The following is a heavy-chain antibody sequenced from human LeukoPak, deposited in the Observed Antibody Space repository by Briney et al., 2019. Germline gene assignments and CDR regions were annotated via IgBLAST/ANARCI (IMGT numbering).Heavy chain of an antibody. CDR1: GFTFSSHW. V-gene: IGHV3-74*01. J-gene: IGHJ4*02. CDR3: ARSSGGGFDY. CDR2: INSDGSST. D-gene: IGHD1-14*01. Sequence: GGSLRLSCAASGFTFSSHWMHWVRQGPGKGLVWVSRINSDGSSTTYADSVKGRFTISRDNAKNTLYLQMNSLRAEDTAVYYCARSSGGGFDYWGQGTLVTVSS.